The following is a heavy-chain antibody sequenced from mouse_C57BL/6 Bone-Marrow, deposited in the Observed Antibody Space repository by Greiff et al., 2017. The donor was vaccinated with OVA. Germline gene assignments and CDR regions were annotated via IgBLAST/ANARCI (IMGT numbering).Heavy chain of an antibody. CDR2: INPSTGGT. D-gene: IGHD4-1*01. Sequence: VQLKESGPELVKPGASVKISCKASGYSFTGYYMNWVKQSPEKSLEWIGEINPSTGGTTYNQKFKAKATLTVDKSSSTAYMQLKSLTSEDSAVYYCARVGRGDYFDYWGQGTTLTVSS. V-gene: IGHV1-42*01. CDR3: ARVGRGDYFDY. J-gene: IGHJ2*01. CDR1: GYSFTGYY.